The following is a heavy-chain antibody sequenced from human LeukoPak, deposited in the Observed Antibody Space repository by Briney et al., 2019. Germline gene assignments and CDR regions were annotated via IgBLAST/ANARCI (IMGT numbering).Heavy chain of an antibody. D-gene: IGHD6-19*01. Sequence: GGSLRLSCAASGFTFSSYSMNWVRQAPGKGLEWVSSISSSSSYIYYADSVKGRFTISRDNAKNSLYLQMNSLRAEDTAVYYCARGGVAVAGPYYWGQGTLVTVSS. J-gene: IGHJ4*02. V-gene: IGHV3-21*01. CDR1: GFTFSSYS. CDR3: ARGGVAVAGPYY. CDR2: ISSSSSYI.